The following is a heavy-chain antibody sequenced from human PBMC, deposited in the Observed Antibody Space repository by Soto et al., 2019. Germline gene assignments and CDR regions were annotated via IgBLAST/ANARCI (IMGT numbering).Heavy chain of an antibody. J-gene: IGHJ6*02. CDR2: IIPIFGTA. CDR3: ASPFGKLGRPYSSVSYLRGYYYGMDV. D-gene: IGHD6-19*01. CDR1: GATFSSYA. V-gene: IGHV1-69*06. Sequence: SVKVSCKASGATFSSYAISWVRQAPGQGLEWMGGIIPIFGTANYAQKFQGRVAITADKSTSTAYMELSSLRSEDTAVYYCASPFGKLGRPYSSVSYLRGYYYGMDVWGQGTTVTVSS.